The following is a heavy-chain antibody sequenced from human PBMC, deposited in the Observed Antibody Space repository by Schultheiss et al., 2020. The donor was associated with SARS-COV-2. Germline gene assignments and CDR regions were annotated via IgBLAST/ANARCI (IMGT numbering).Heavy chain of an antibody. CDR2: IYNSGST. Sequence: SETLSLTCTVSGGSISSYYWSWIRQPPGKGLEWIGYIYNSGSTNYNPSLKSRVTISVDTSKNQFSLKLSSVTAADTAVYYCAREPAYCGGDCYSDWGQGTLVTVSS. CDR3: AREPAYCGGDCYSD. J-gene: IGHJ4*02. D-gene: IGHD2-21*02. V-gene: IGHV4-59*01. CDR1: GGSISSYY.